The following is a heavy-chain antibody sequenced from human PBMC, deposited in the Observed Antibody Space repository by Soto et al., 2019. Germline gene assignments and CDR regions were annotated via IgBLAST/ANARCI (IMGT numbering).Heavy chain of an antibody. Sequence: QVQLVESGGGVVQPGRSLRLSCSASGFSFSSYAMHWVRQAPGKGLEWVAVISYGGTNTIYADSVKGRFTISRDNSQNTLFLQMNSLRPEDTAVYYCATPRSSYSSSWRTFDNWGKGTLVTVSS. J-gene: IGHJ4*02. CDR2: ISYGGTNT. V-gene: IGHV3-30-3*01. CDR1: GFSFSSYA. D-gene: IGHD6-13*01. CDR3: ATPRSSYSSSWRTFDN.